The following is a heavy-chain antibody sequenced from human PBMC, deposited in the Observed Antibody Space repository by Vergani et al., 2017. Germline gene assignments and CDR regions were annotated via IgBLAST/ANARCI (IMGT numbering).Heavy chain of an antibody. CDR1: GGTFSSYA. J-gene: IGHJ4*02. CDR2: IIPIFGTA. Sequence: QVQLVQSGAEVKKPGSSVKVSCKASGGTFSSYAISWVRQAPGQGLEWMGGIIPIFGTANYAQKFQGRVTITADESTSTAYMELSSLKSEDTAVFYCARATCSGGSCYRGFEYWGQGSLITVS. V-gene: IGHV1-69*12. D-gene: IGHD2-15*01. CDR3: ARATCSGGSCYRGFEY.